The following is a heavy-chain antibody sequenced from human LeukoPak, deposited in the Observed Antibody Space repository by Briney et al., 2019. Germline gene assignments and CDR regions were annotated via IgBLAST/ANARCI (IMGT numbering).Heavy chain of an antibody. V-gene: IGHV3-66*02. D-gene: IGHD3-22*01. Sequence: GGSLRLSCAASGFTVSSNYMSWVRQAPGKGLEWVSDIYSGGSTYYAGSVKGRFTISRDNSKNTLYHQMNSLRAEDTAVYYCAGDYYDSSGYNRYYGMDVWGQGTTVTVSS. CDR1: GFTVSSNY. CDR3: AGDYYDSSGYNRYYGMDV. CDR2: IYSGGST. J-gene: IGHJ6*02.